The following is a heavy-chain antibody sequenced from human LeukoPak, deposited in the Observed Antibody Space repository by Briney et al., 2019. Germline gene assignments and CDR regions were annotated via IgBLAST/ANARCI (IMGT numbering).Heavy chain of an antibody. J-gene: IGHJ4*02. Sequence: ASVKVSCKASGYTCIGHYIHWVRQAPGQGLEWMGWINPSSGGANYAQNFQDRVTMTRDTSISTAYMELSRLRSDDTAVYYCARAFNGYYFDFWGQGTLVTVSS. V-gene: IGHV1-2*02. CDR2: INPSSGGA. CDR3: ARAFNGYYFDF. CDR1: GYTCIGHY.